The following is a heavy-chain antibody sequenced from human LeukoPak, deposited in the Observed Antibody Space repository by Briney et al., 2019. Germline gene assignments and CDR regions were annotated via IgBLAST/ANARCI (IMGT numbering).Heavy chain of an antibody. D-gene: IGHD3-10*01. J-gene: IGHJ6*02. CDR3: ARVSSVPNGQYYNGMDV. CDR2: IYYSGGT. Sequence: NPSETLSLTCSVSGGSMRRYYWTWIRQPPGKGLEWIGYIYYSGGTTYNPALKSRVTISVDTSKNQFSLGLSSVTAADTGVYYCARVSSVPNGQYYNGMDVWGQGTTVTVSS. CDR1: GGSMRRYY. V-gene: IGHV4-59*01.